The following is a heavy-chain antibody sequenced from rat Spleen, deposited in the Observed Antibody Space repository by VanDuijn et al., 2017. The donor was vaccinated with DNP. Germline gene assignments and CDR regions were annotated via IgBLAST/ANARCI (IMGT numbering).Heavy chain of an antibody. Sequence: EVQLVQSGGGLVQPGRSLKLSCTASGFTFSDYNMVWVRQAPKKGLEWVATISSDGGSTYHGDSVKGRFTISRDIAKNTLYLQMNSLRSEDMATYYCARHVLPLRIWDYWGQGVMVTVSS. CDR1: GFTFSDYN. V-gene: IGHV5-7*01. CDR3: ARHVLPLRIWDY. D-gene: IGHD1-6*01. CDR2: ISSDGGST. J-gene: IGHJ2*01.